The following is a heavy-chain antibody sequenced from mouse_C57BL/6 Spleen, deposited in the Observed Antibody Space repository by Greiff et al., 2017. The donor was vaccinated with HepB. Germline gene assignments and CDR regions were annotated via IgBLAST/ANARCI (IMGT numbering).Heavy chain of an antibody. CDR2: IYPGNSDT. CDR3: TRWSVGRDYFDY. V-gene: IGHV1-5*01. J-gene: IGHJ2*01. D-gene: IGHD1-1*01. CDR1: GYTFTSYW. Sequence: EVQLQESGTVLARPGASVKMSCKTSGYTFTSYWMHWVKQRPGQGLEWIGAIYPGNSDTSYNQKFKGKAKLTAVTSASTAYMELSILTNEDSAVYYCTRWSVGRDYFDYWGQGTTLTVSS.